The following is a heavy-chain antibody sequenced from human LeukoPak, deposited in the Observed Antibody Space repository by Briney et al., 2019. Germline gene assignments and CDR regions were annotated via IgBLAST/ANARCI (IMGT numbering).Heavy chain of an antibody. D-gene: IGHD6-13*01. CDR1: GFTFSSYG. J-gene: IGHJ4*02. V-gene: IGHV3-30*18. CDR2: ISYDGSNK. Sequence: PGGSLRLSCAASGFTFSSYGMHWVCQAPGKGLEWVAVISYDGSNKYYADSVKGRFTISRDNSKNTLYLQMNSLRAEDTAVYYCAKSYGSSWSYYFDYWGQGTLVTVSS. CDR3: AKSYGSSWSYYFDY.